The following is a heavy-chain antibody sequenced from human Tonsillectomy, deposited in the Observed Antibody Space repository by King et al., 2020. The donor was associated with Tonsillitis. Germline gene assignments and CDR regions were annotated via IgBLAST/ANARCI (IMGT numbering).Heavy chain of an antibody. CDR2: IIPIFGTA. CDR1: GGTFSSYA. CDR3: ARDRFPAVLMVYAIMAFDI. Sequence: QLVQSGAEVKKPGSSVKVSCKASGGTFSSYAISWVRQAPGQGLEWMGGIIPIFGTANYAQKFQGRVTITADESTSTAYMELSSLRSEDTAVYYCARDRFPAVLMVYAIMAFDIWGQGTMVTVSS. J-gene: IGHJ3*02. V-gene: IGHV1-69*01. D-gene: IGHD2-8*01.